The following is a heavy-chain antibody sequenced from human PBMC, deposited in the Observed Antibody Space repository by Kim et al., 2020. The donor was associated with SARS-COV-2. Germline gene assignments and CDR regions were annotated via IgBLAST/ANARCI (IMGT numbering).Heavy chain of an antibody. CDR1: GFTFRSYW. Sequence: GGSLRLSCAASGFTFRSYWINWVRQTPGKGLVWVSRISGDARRTNYADSVKGRFTMSRDNAENTVYLQMNSLRGEDTAVYYCARGMFRNGLDVWGQGTTVTVSS. CDR2: ISGDARRT. CDR3: ARGMFRNGLDV. J-gene: IGHJ6*02. V-gene: IGHV3-74*01. D-gene: IGHD1-1*01.